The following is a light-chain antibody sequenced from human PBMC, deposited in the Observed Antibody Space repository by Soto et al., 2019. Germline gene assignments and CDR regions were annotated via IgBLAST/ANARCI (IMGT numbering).Light chain of an antibody. Sequence: QSVLAQPASVSGTPVQSITISCTGTSSDVGGYNYVSWYQQHPGKAPKLMIYEVSNRPSGVSNRFSGSKSGNTASLTISGLQAEDEADYYCSSFTTSSTHNYGFGTGTKVTVL. CDR2: EVS. V-gene: IGLV2-14*01. CDR1: SSDVGGYNY. J-gene: IGLJ1*01. CDR3: SSFTTSSTHNYG.